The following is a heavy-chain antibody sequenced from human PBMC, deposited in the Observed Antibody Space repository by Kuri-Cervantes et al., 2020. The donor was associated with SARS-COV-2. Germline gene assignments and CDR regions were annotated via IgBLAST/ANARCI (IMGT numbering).Heavy chain of an antibody. D-gene: IGHD2-21*01. Sequence: LSLTCAASGFNFSRTDMHWVRQAPGKGLEWVAVISHDGKNKRCIASGKGRFTISRDNSQNTLYLHMKSLRSEDTAMYYCAKDRVGVQDFWGQGTLVTVSS. CDR2: ISHDGKNK. CDR1: GFNFSRTD. V-gene: IGHV3-30*18. CDR3: AKDRVGVQDF. J-gene: IGHJ4*02.